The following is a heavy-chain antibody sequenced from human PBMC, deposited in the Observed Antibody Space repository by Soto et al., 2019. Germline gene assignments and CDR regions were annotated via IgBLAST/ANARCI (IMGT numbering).Heavy chain of an antibody. V-gene: IGHV5-51*01. D-gene: IGHD6-6*01. CDR3: ARRGARHGYYYYGMDV. J-gene: IGHJ6*02. CDR1: GYSFTSYW. Sequence: PGESLKISCKGSGYSFTSYWIGWVRQMPGKGLEWMGIIYPGDSDTRYSPSFQGQATISADKSISTAYLQWSSLKASDTAMYYCARRGARHGYYYYGMDVWGQGTTVTVSS. CDR2: IYPGDSDT.